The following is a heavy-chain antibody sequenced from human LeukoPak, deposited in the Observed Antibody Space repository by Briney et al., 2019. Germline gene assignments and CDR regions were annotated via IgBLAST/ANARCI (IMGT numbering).Heavy chain of an antibody. D-gene: IGHD3-16*02. CDR2: ISGSGGST. J-gene: IGHJ4*02. Sequence: GGSLRLSCAASGFTFSIYAMSWVRQAPGKGLEWVSAISGSGGSTYYADSVKGRFTISRDNSKNTLYLQMNSLRAEDTAVYYCAKGAYYDYVWGSYRYFYLDYWGQGTLVTVSS. CDR3: AKGAYYDYVWGSYRYFYLDY. CDR1: GFTFSIYA. V-gene: IGHV3-23*01.